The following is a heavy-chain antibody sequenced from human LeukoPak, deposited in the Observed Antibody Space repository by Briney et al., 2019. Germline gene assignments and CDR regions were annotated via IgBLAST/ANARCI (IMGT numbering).Heavy chain of an antibody. CDR2: INPNSGGT. Sequence: ASVKVSCTASGYTFTDYYMHWVRQAPGQGLEWVGWINPNSGGTNYAQSFQGRVTMTRDTSIGTAYMELTRLTSDDTAVYYCATNRGYTYGYIYWGQGTVVTVSS. CDR3: ATNRGYTYGYIY. V-gene: IGHV1-2*02. CDR1: GYTFTDYY. J-gene: IGHJ4*02. D-gene: IGHD5-18*01.